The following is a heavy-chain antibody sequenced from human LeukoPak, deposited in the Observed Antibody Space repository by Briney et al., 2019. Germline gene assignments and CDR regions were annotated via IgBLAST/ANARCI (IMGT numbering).Heavy chain of an antibody. D-gene: IGHD5-24*01. CDR3: AREIWLQPPDY. CDR2: IYHSGST. V-gene: IGHV4-30-2*01. Sequence: SGTLSLTCAVSGGSISSGGYSWSWIRQPPGKGLEWIGYIYHSGSTYYNPSLKSRVTISVDRSKNQFSLKLSSVTAADTAVYYCAREIWLQPPDYWGQGTLVTVSS. CDR1: GGSISSGGYS. J-gene: IGHJ4*02.